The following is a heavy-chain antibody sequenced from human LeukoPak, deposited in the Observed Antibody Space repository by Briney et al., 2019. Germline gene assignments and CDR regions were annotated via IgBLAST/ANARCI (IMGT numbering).Heavy chain of an antibody. CDR3: ERDHRYAFDN. CDR2: VGISSGNT. CDR1: GFTCSDYS. D-gene: IGHD5-12*01. V-gene: IGHV3-48*04. J-gene: IGHJ4*02. Sequence: PGGSLRLSGAASGFTCSDYSMNWVRQAPGNGLEGISYVGISSGNTKYADSGKGRITIAGDSAKNSVVLLMNNLRVDETAVYYCERDHRYAFDNWGQGNLVTVSS.